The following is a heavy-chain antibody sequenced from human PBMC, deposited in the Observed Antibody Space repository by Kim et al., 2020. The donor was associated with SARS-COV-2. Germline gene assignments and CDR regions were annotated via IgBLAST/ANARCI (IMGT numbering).Heavy chain of an antibody. Sequence: ASVKVSCKVSGYTFTELYIHWVRQAPGQGLEWMGWFNPKDGETIYAQKFQGRVTMTKDTSIDTAYMELSSLRSEDTAVYYCASSTTITTRRWFDRWGRGT. CDR3: ASSTTITTRRWFDR. V-gene: IGHV1-24*01. D-gene: IGHD4-17*01. CDR1: GYTFTELY. CDR2: FNPKDGET. J-gene: IGHJ2*01.